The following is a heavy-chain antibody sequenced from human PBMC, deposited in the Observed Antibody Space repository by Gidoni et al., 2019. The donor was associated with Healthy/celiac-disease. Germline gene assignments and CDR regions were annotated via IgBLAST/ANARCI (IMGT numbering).Heavy chain of an antibody. CDR2: ISYDGSNK. V-gene: IGHV3-30*18. Sequence: QVQLVESGGGVVQPGRYLRLSCAASGFTFSSYGMHWVRQAPGKGLEWVAVISYDGSNKYYADSVKGRFTISRDNSKNTLYLQMNSLRAEDTAVYYCAKDSADYYDSSGYYAPDYWGQGTLVTVSS. CDR3: AKDSADYYDSSGYYAPDY. J-gene: IGHJ4*02. CDR1: GFTFSSYG. D-gene: IGHD3-22*01.